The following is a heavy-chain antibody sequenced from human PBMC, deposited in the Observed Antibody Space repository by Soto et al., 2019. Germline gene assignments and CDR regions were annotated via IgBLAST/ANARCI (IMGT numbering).Heavy chain of an antibody. V-gene: IGHV1-2*02. D-gene: IGHD5-12*01. Sequence: ASVKVSCKASGYTFSGYYMHWVRQAPGQGLEWMGWINPNSGGTNYAQKFQGRVTMTRNTSISTAYMELSRLRSEDTAVYYCASFRDGYITGGYWGQGPRVTVSP. CDR1: GYTFSGYY. J-gene: IGHJ4*02. CDR2: INPNSGGT. CDR3: ASFRDGYITGGY.